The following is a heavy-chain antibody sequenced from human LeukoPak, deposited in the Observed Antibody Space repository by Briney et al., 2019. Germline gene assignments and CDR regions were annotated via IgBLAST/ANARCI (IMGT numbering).Heavy chain of an antibody. CDR1: GGSISSGAYY. CDR3: ARDIRGYCSSTSCQAV. J-gene: IGHJ4*02. D-gene: IGHD2-2*01. V-gene: IGHV4-31*03. Sequence: SQTLSLTCTVSGGSISSGAYYWSWIRQHPGKGLEWIGYIYYSGTTYCNPSLKSRVTISVDTSKNQFSLKLSSVTAADTAVYYCARDIRGYCSSTSCQAVWGQGTLVTVSS. CDR2: IYYSGTT.